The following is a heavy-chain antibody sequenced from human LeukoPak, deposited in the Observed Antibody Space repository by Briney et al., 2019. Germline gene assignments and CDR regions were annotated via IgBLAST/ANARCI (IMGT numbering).Heavy chain of an antibody. D-gene: IGHD5-18*01. CDR3: AKDFEDTALFKS. J-gene: IGHJ5*02. Sequence: ASVKVSCKASGYTFTSYAMHWVRQAPGQRLEWMGWINAGNGNTKYSQKFQGRVTMTADTSTTTAYLELGGLTSDDTAVYYCAKDFEDTALFKSWGQGTLVTVSS. V-gene: IGHV1-3*01. CDR2: INAGNGNT. CDR1: GYTFTSYA.